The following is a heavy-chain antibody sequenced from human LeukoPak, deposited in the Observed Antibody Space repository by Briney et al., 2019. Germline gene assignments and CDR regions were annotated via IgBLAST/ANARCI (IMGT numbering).Heavy chain of an antibody. CDR1: GFTFNNYG. D-gene: IGHD6-25*01. J-gene: IGHJ6*02. CDR2: ISYDGSNK. CDR3: AKDQEYSSGWVYSYYGMDV. V-gene: IGHV3-30*18. Sequence: PGGSLRLSCAASGFTFNNYGMHWVRQAPGKGLEWVAVISYDGSNKYYADSVKGRFTISRDNSKNTLFLQMNSLRAEDTAVYYCAKDQEYSSGWVYSYYGMDVWGQGTTVTVSS.